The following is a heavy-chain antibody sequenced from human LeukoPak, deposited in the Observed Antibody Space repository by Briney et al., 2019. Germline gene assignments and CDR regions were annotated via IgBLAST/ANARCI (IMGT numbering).Heavy chain of an antibody. J-gene: IGHJ3*02. V-gene: IGHV4-59*08. Sequence: PSETLSLTCTVSGGSISSYYWSWIRQPPGKGLEWIGYIYYSGSTNYNPSLKSRVTISVDTSKNQFSLKLSSVTAADTAVYYCARWRPRITIFGVVSDAFDIWGQGTMVTASS. CDR1: GGSISSYY. D-gene: IGHD3-3*01. CDR2: IYYSGST. CDR3: ARWRPRITIFGVVSDAFDI.